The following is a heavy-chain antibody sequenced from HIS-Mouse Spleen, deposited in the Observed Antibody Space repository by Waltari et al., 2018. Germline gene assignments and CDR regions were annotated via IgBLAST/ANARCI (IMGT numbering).Heavy chain of an antibody. J-gene: IGHJ2*01. Sequence: QLQLQESGPGLVKPSATLSLTCTVSGGPISRRSSYWGWIRQPPGKGLEWIGSIYYSGSTYYNPSLKSRVTISVDTSKNQFSLKLSSVTAADTAVYYCAREIPYSSSWYDWYFDLWGRGTLVTVSS. CDR1: GGPISRRSSY. V-gene: IGHV4-39*07. CDR3: AREIPYSSSWYDWYFDL. D-gene: IGHD6-13*01. CDR2: IYYSGST.